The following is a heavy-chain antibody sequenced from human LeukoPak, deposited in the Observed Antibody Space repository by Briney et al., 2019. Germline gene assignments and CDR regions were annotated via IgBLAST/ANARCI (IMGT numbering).Heavy chain of an antibody. D-gene: IGHD3-22*01. V-gene: IGHV3-30-3*01. Sequence: PGSSLRLSCAASGFTFSNYAMHWVRQAPGKGLEWVAAISYDGSTKYYADSVKGRFIISRDNSKNTLYLQMNSLRAEDTAVYYCARQGPNYYESSEHYFEYWGQGTLVTVSS. CDR3: ARQGPNYYESSEHYFEY. CDR1: GFTFSNYA. CDR2: ISYDGSTK. J-gene: IGHJ4*02.